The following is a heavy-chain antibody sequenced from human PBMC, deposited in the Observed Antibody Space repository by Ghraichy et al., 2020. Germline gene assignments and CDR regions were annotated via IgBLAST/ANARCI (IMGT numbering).Heavy chain of an antibody. CDR1: GGSISSSSYY. Sequence: SETLSLTCTVSGGSISSSSYYWGWIRQPPGKGLEWIGSIYYSGSTYYNPSLKSRVTISVDTSKNQFSLKLSSVTAADTAVYYCARQRAAHPSYWYFDLWGRGTLVTVSS. D-gene: IGHD6-6*01. V-gene: IGHV4-39*01. J-gene: IGHJ2*01. CDR3: ARQRAAHPSYWYFDL. CDR2: IYYSGST.